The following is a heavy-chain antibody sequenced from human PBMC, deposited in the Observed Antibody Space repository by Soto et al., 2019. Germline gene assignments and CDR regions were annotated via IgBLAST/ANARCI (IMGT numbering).Heavy chain of an antibody. CDR1: GGSFSGYY. V-gene: IGHV4-34*01. CDR2: INHSGST. CDR3: AREDPGIAVATDY. Sequence: SETLSLTCAVYGGSFSGYYWSWIRQPPGKGLEWIGEINHSGSTNYNPSLKSRVTISVDTSKNQFSLKLSSVTAADTAVYYCAREDPGIAVATDYWGQGTLVTVSS. J-gene: IGHJ4*02. D-gene: IGHD6-19*01.